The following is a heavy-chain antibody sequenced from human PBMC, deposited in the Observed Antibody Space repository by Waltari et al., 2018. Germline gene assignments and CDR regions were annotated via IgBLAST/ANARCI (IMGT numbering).Heavy chain of an antibody. V-gene: IGHV4-4*07. CDR1: GGSISSYY. Sequence: QVQLQESGPGLVKPSETLSLTCTVSGGSISSYYWSWIRQPAGKGLEWIGRFYTSGSTNYNPSLKSRVTMSVDTSKNQFSLKLSSVTAWDTAVYYCARDLYRSAPRGLDPWGQGTLVTVSS. CDR2: FYTSGST. CDR3: ARDLYRSAPRGLDP. J-gene: IGHJ5*02.